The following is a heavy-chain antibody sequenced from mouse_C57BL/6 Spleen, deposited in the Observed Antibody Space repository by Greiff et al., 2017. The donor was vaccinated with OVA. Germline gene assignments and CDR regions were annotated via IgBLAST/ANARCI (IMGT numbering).Heavy chain of an antibody. D-gene: IGHD4-1*02. J-gene: IGHJ2*01. CDR2: INPSNGGT. Sequence: QVQLQQPGTQLVKPGASFPLACKAAVSPFPRYCVPWVKQRPGHCLEWIGNINPSNGGTNYNEKFKSKATLTVDKSSSTAYMQLSSLTSEDSAVYYCARSQLGFDYWGQGTTLTVSS. CDR1: VSPFPRYC. V-gene: IGHV1-53*01. CDR3: ARSQLGFDY.